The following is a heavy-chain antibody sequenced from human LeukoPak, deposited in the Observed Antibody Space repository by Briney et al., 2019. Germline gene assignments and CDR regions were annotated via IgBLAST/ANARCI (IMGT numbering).Heavy chain of an antibody. D-gene: IGHD3-10*01. J-gene: IGHJ6*02. V-gene: IGHV3-21*01. Sequence: GGSLRLSCAASGFTFGSYGMHWVRQAPGKGPEWVSSISSTSTYIYHADSVKGRFTISRDNAKNSLYLQMNSLRAEDTAVYYCAIALRGGISQDMDVWGQGTTVTVSS. CDR1: GFTFGSYG. CDR3: AIALRGGISQDMDV. CDR2: ISSTSTYI.